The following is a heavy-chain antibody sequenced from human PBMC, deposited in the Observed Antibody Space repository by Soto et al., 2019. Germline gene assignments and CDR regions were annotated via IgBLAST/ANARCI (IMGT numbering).Heavy chain of an antibody. Sequence: ASVKVSCKASGYTFTGYYMHWARQAPGQGLEWMGWINPNSGGTNYAQKFQGRVTMTRGTSISTAYMELSRLRSDDTAVYYCARERVDTAMVNDYYYGMDVWGQGTTVTVSS. CDR2: INPNSGGT. V-gene: IGHV1-2*02. CDR1: GYTFTGYY. J-gene: IGHJ6*02. CDR3: ARERVDTAMVNDYYYGMDV. D-gene: IGHD5-18*01.